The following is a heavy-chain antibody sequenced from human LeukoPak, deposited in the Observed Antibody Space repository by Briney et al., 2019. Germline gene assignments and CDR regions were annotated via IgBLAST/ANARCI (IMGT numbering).Heavy chain of an antibody. CDR2: ISYDGSNK. V-gene: IGHV3-30*18. CDR1: GFTFSSYG. Sequence: PGRSLRLSCAASGFTFSSYGMHWVHQAPGKGLEWVAVISYDGSNKYYADSVKGRFTISRDNSKNTLYLQMNSLGAEDTAVYYCAKDGYDSSGYYFDYYYYGMDVWGQGTTVTVSS. CDR3: AKDGYDSSGYYFDYYYYGMDV. D-gene: IGHD3-22*01. J-gene: IGHJ6*02.